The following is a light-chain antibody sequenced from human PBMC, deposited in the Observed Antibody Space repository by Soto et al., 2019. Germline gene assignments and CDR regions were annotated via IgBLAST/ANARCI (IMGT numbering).Light chain of an antibody. CDR3: QDRSSWPRGT. Sequence: DIMLTQSPSTLSLSPGERATLSCRASRSVSTYLAWYQQKPGQAPRLLIYDASTRDYDVPARFSGSGSGTDFTLTISGLEPEDSAIYYCQDRSSWPRGTFGQGTKVDI. CDR2: DAS. V-gene: IGKV3-11*01. J-gene: IGKJ1*01. CDR1: RSVSTY.